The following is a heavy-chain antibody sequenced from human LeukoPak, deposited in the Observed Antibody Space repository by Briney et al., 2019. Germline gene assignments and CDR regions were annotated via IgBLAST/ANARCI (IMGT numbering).Heavy chain of an antibody. CDR3: ARVQWETSPGGYYYYMDV. Sequence: GGSLRLSCAVSGFTFSSYSMNWVRQAPGGGLEWVSFISTSSSYIYYADSVKGRFTISRHNAKNSLYLQMNSLRAEDTAVYYCARVQWETSPGGYYYYMDVWGKGTTVTVSS. CDR1: GFTFSSYS. CDR2: ISTSSSYI. D-gene: IGHD4-23*01. J-gene: IGHJ6*03. V-gene: IGHV3-21*01.